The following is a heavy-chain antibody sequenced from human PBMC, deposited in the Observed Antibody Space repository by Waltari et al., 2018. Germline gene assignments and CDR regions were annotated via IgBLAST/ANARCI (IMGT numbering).Heavy chain of an antibody. CDR2: MKPNSGNT. CDR1: GYTFISYD. V-gene: IGHV1-8*01. J-gene: IGHJ4*02. D-gene: IGHD5-12*01. CDR3: ARGVRIVGTTTGNYYFDY. Sequence: QVQLAQSGAEVKKPGASVKVSCKASGYTFISYDIHWVRQAAGQGLEWMGWMKPNSGNTGFAQKVQGRVAMTRKTSISTAYMELSSLRSEDTAVYFCARGVRIVGTTTGNYYFDYWGQGSLVTASA.